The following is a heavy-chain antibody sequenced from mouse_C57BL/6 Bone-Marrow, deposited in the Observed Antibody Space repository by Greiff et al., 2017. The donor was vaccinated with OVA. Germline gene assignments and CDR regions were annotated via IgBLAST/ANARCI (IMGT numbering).Heavy chain of an antibody. CDR3: TREYYYGTLDY. Sequence: DVHLVESGEGLVKPGGSLKLSCAASGFTFSSYAMSWVRQTPEKRLEWVAYISSGGDYIYYADTVKGRFTISRDNARNTLYLQMSSLKSEDTAMYYCTREYYYGTLDYWGQGTTLTVSS. J-gene: IGHJ2*01. CDR1: GFTFSSYA. V-gene: IGHV5-9-1*02. CDR2: ISSGGDYI. D-gene: IGHD1-1*01.